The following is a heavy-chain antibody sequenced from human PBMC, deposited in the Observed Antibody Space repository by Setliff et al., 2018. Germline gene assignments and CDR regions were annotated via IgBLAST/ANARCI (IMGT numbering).Heavy chain of an antibody. CDR2: INTNTGNP. CDR1: GYTFTTYA. CDR3: ARASRFGTVKWRGDYYMDV. J-gene: IGHJ6*03. Sequence: ASVKVSCKASGYTFTTYAMGWMRQAPGQRREWMGWINTNTGNPSYAQGFTGLFVFSLDTSVSTAYLQISSLKPEDTAVYYCARASRFGTVKWRGDYYMDVWGKGTTVTVSS. V-gene: IGHV7-4-1*02. D-gene: IGHD3-10*01.